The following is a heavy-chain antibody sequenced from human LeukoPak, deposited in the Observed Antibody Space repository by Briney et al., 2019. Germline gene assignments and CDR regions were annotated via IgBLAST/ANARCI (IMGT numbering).Heavy chain of an antibody. D-gene: IGHD3-10*01. CDR2: ISSSSSTI. CDR1: GFTFSSYS. CDR3: AGERGRSPFDY. Sequence: GGSLRLSCAASGFTFSSYSMNWVRQAPGKGLEWVSYISSSSSTIYYADSVKGRFTISRDNAKNSLYLQMNSLRAEDTAVYYCAGERGRSPFDYWGQGTLVTVSS. V-gene: IGHV3-48*01. J-gene: IGHJ4*02.